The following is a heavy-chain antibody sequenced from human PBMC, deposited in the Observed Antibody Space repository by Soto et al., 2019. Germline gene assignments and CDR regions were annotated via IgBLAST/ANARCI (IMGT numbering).Heavy chain of an antibody. CDR3: TGGYGGYVRDY. V-gene: IGHV3-73*01. D-gene: IGHD4-17*01. CDR1: GFTFSGSA. CDR2: IRSKSNSYAT. Sequence: EVQLVESGGGLVQPGGSLKLSCAVSGFTFSGSAMHWVRQASGKGLEWVGRIRSKSNSYATAYAASVKGRFTISRDDSKNTAYLQMNSLKTVDTAVYYCTGGYGGYVRDYWGQGTLVSVSS. J-gene: IGHJ4*02.